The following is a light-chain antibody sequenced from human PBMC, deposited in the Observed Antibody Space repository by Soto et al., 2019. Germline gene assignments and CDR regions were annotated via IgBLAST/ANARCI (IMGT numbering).Light chain of an antibody. J-gene: IGKJ1*01. Sequence: EIVMTQSPATLSLSPGERATLSCMASQSVSSNLAWYQQKPGQAPRLLIYGASTRATGIPARFSGSGSGTEFTLTISSLQSEDFAVYYCQQYNNWPPATFGQGT. CDR1: QSVSSN. V-gene: IGKV3-15*01. CDR3: QQYNNWPPAT. CDR2: GAS.